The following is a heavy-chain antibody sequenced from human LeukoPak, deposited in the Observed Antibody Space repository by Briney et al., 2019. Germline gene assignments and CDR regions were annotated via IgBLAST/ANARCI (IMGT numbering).Heavy chain of an antibody. J-gene: IGHJ4*02. D-gene: IGHD2-2*01. CDR1: GYSISTGYY. CDR3: ASLMYAAALDY. V-gene: IGHV4-38-2*02. Sequence: SETLSLTCTVSGYSISTGYYWDWIRQPPGKGLEWIGTFYHGGSTYYNPSLKSRVTISVDASKNQFSLKLSSVTAADTAVYYCASLMYAAALDYWGQGTLVTVSS. CDR2: FYHGGST.